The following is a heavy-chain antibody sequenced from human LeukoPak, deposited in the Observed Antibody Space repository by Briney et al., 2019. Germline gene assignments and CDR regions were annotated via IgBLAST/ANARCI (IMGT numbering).Heavy chain of an antibody. CDR1: GYTFTGYY. J-gene: IGHJ3*02. D-gene: IGHD3-16*01. CDR3: AREPHTLDAFDI. Sequence: ASVKVSCKASGYTFTGYYIHWVRQAPGQGLEWMGWINPNSGGTNYAQKFQGRVTMTRDTSISTAYMELSRLRSDDTAVYYCAREPHTLDAFDIWGQGTMVTVSS. V-gene: IGHV1-2*02. CDR2: INPNSGGT.